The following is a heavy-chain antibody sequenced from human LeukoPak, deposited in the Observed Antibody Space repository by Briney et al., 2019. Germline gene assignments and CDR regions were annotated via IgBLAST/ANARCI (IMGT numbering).Heavy chain of an antibody. CDR1: GFTFDDYA. Sequence: GGSLRLSCGASGFTFDDYAMHWVRQAPGKGLEWVSLISGDGDSTYYADSVKGRFTISRDNSKSSLYLQMNSLRTEDTALYYCVKVVSYYSYYTMDVWGQGTTVTVSS. D-gene: IGHD2-8*01. J-gene: IGHJ6*02. V-gene: IGHV3-43*02. CDR2: ISGDGDST. CDR3: VKVVSYYSYYTMDV.